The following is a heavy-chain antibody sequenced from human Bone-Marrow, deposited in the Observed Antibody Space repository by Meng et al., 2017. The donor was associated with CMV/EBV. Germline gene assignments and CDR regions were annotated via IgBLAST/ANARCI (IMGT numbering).Heavy chain of an antibody. CDR1: GFTFSNAW. Sequence: GESLKISCAASGFTFSNAWMSWVHQAPGKGVEWVGRIKSKTDGGATDYAAPVKGRFTISRDDSKNTLYLQMNSLKTEDTAVYYCTTVVEAHFWSGLYYFDYWGQGTLVTVSS. D-gene: IGHD3-3*02. V-gene: IGHV3-15*01. CDR3: TTVVEAHFWSGLYYFDY. J-gene: IGHJ4*02. CDR2: IKSKTDGGAT.